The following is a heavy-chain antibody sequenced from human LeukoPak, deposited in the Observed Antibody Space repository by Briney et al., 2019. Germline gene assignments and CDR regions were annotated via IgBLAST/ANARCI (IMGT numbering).Heavy chain of an antibody. V-gene: IGHV1-69*05. CDR2: IIPIFGTA. Sequence: SVKVSCNASGGTFSSYANSWVRQAPGQGLEWMGGIIPIFGTANYAQKFQGRVTITTDESTSTAYMELSSLRSDDTAVYYCARLMTTVTTDHYYYYMDVWGKGTTVTVSS. CDR3: ARLMTTVTTDHYYYYMDV. CDR1: GGTFSSYA. J-gene: IGHJ6*03. D-gene: IGHD4-11*01.